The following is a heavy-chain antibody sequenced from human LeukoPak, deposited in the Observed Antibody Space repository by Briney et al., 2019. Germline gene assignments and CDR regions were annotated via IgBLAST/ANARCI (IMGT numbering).Heavy chain of an antibody. CDR2: LTDSGGTT. CDR1: GFTFSSYA. J-gene: IGHJ4*02. D-gene: IGHD1-26*01. CDR3: ARMVGATAYYFDY. V-gene: IGHV3-23*01. Sequence: PGGSLRLSCVASGFTFSSYAMGWVRQAPGRRPEWVSSLTDSGGTTYYVDSVKGRFTISRDNSKNTLYLQMNSLRAEDTAVYYCARMVGATAYYFDYWGQGTLVTVSS.